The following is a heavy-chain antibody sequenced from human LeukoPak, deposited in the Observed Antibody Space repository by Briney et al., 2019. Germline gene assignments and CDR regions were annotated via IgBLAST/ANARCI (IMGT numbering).Heavy chain of an antibody. V-gene: IGHV3-20*04. CDR3: ARSIVATNPPGY. D-gene: IGHD5-12*01. CDR2: INWYGGST. CDR1: GLTLDQYG. J-gene: IGHJ4*02. Sequence: GGSLRLPRAASGLTLDQYGMRWVRPAPRKGPEGVYGINWYGGSTGYADSVKGRFTISRDNAKNSLCLQMNSLRAEDTALYYCARSIVATNPPGYWGQGTLVTVSS.